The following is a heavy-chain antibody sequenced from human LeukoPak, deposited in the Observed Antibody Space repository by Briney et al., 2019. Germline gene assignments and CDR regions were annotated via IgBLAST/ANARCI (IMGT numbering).Heavy chain of an antibody. Sequence: GGSLRLSCAASGFTVSSKYMAWVRQAPGKGLEWVSFINSGGTTNYADSVKGRFTISRDYSKNTLNLQMNSLRAEDTAVYYCATIVSDSSGWYHFDHWGQGALVTVSS. D-gene: IGHD6-19*01. V-gene: IGHV3-66*01. CDR1: GFTVSSKY. CDR2: INSGGTT. CDR3: ATIVSDSSGWYHFDH. J-gene: IGHJ4*02.